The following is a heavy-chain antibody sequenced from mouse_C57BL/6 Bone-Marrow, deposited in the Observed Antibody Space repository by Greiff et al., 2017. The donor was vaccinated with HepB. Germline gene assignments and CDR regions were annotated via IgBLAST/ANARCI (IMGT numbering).Heavy chain of an antibody. D-gene: IGHD3-3*01. Sequence: QVQLQQPGAELVKPGASVKMSCKASGYTFTSYWITWVKQRPGQGLEWIGDIYPGSGSTNYNEKFKSKATLTVDTSSSTAYMQLSSLTSEDSAVYYCARGGLAYYYAMDYWGQGTSVTVSS. CDR1: GYTFTSYW. V-gene: IGHV1-55*01. CDR3: ARGGLAYYYAMDY. J-gene: IGHJ4*01. CDR2: IYPGSGST.